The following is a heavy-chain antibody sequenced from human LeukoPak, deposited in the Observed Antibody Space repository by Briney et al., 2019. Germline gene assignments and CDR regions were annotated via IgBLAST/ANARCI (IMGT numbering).Heavy chain of an antibody. CDR2: ISYDGSNK. CDR1: GFTFSSYA. J-gene: IGHJ5*02. Sequence: GGSLRLSCAASGFTFSSYAMPWVRQAPGKGLEWVAVISYDGSNKYYADSVKGRFTISRDNSKNTLYLQMNSLRAEDTAVYYCARESTSYSVDPWGQGTLVTVSS. D-gene: IGHD2-21*01. V-gene: IGHV3-30-3*01. CDR3: ARESTSYSVDP.